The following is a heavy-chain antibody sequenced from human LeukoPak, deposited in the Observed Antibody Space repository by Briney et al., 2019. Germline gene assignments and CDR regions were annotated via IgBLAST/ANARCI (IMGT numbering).Heavy chain of an antibody. CDR2: IYYSGST. CDR3: ARDAYCGGDCYID. J-gene: IGHJ4*02. Sequence: SETLSLTCTVSGGSISSYYWSWIRQPPGKGLEWIGYIYYSGSTNYNPSLKSRVTISVDTPKNQFSLKLSSVTAADTAVYYCARDAYCGGDCYIDWGQGTLVTVSS. V-gene: IGHV4-59*12. D-gene: IGHD2-21*02. CDR1: GGSISSYY.